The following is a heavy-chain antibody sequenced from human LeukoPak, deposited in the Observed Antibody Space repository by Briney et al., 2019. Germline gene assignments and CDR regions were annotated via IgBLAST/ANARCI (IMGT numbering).Heavy chain of an antibody. V-gene: IGHV1-18*01. Sequence: ASVKVSCKTSGYTFTSFGISWVRQAPGQGLEWMGWISAYNGDTKSAPKFQGRVTMTTDTPTTTAYMDLRSLRSDDTAVYYCARTCPLQYCSSSFFDPWGRGTLVTVSS. CDR3: ARTCPLQYCSSSFFDP. CDR1: GYTFTSFG. J-gene: IGHJ5*02. D-gene: IGHD2-2*01. CDR2: ISAYNGDT.